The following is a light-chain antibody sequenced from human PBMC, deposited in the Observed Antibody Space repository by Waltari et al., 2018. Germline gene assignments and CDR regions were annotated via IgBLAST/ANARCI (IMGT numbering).Light chain of an antibody. CDR2: RTS. CDR1: QTLSSSY. J-gene: IGKJ1*01. V-gene: IGKV3-20*01. CDR3: QQYGSPLWS. Sequence: IVLTQSPDTLSLSPGERATLSCRASQTLSSSYLAWYQQIPGQAPRLLIYRTSSRATGIPDRFSGSGSGTDFSLTINRLEPEDSAVYYCQQYGSPLWSFGQGTKVEIK.